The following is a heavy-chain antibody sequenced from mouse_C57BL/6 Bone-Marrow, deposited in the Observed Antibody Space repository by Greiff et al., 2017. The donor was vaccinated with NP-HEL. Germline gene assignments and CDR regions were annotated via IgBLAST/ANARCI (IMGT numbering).Heavy chain of an antibody. V-gene: IGHV5-4*01. CDR3: ARDSIYYGSSPYWYFDV. J-gene: IGHJ1*03. D-gene: IGHD1-1*01. Sequence: EVKLMESGGGLVKPGGSLKLSCAASGFTFSSYAMSWVRQTPEKRLEWVATISDGGSYTYYPDNVKGRFTISRDNAKNNLYLQMSHLKSEDTAMYYCARDSIYYGSSPYWYFDVWGTGTTVTVSS. CDR1: GFTFSSYA. CDR2: ISDGGSYT.